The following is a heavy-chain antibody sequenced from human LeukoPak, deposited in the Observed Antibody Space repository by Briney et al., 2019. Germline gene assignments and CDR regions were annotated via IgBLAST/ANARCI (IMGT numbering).Heavy chain of an antibody. J-gene: IGHJ6*04. D-gene: IGHD3-22*01. CDR1: GGSISSSSYY. Sequence: SETLSLTCTVSGGSISSSSYYWGWIRQPPGKGLEWIGSIYYSGSTYYNPSLKSRVTISVDTSKNQFSLKLSSVTAADTAVYYCARTLIGGYYYFSPRHVWGTRTTVTVSS. V-gene: IGHV4-39*01. CDR3: ARTLIGGYYYFSPRHV. CDR2: IYYSGST.